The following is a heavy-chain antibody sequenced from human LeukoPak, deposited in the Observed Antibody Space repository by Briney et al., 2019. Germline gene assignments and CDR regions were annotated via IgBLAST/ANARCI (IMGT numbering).Heavy chain of an antibody. CDR3: ARGGSRDGYNYPFFDY. CDR1: GFSVSGNY. Sequence: PGGSLRLSCAAPGFSVSGNYMSWVRQAPRKGLEWVSVIYSGGSTYYADSVKGRFTISRHISKNTLYLQMNSLRAEDTAVYYCARGGSRDGYNYPFFDYWGQGTLVTVSS. D-gene: IGHD5-24*01. V-gene: IGHV3-53*04. J-gene: IGHJ4*02. CDR2: IYSGGST.